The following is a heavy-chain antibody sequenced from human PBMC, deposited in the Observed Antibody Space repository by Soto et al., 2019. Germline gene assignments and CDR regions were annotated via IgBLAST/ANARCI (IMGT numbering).Heavy chain of an antibody. V-gene: IGHV4-31*03. Sequence: QVQLQESGPGLVKPSQTLSLTCTISGGSIREGGYYWTWIRQYPEKGLEWIGFIYHDGGIYYNPSLKSRVTMSVDDSKRQFSLRLTSMSAADAAVYYCAAERRDTAVNRFLVFWGQGTLVTVSS. D-gene: IGHD5-18*01. CDR3: AAERRDTAVNRFLVF. J-gene: IGHJ1*01. CDR1: GGSIREGGYY. CDR2: IYHDGGI.